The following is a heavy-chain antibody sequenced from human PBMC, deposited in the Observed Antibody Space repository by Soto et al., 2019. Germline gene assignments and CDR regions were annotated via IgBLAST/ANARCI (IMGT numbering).Heavy chain of an antibody. D-gene: IGHD4-17*01. CDR1: GYTFSTYG. V-gene: IGHV1-18*01. J-gene: IGHJ6*02. CDR3: ARPNWDYGERGYYFYGMDV. CDR2: ISPNNGDT. Sequence: ASVKVSCKSSGYTFSTYGIIWVRQAPGQGLEWMGWISPNNGDTNYAQKFQGRVSLSTDTSTTTAYMELRSLTSDDTAVYYCARPNWDYGERGYYFYGMDVWGQGTTVTVSS.